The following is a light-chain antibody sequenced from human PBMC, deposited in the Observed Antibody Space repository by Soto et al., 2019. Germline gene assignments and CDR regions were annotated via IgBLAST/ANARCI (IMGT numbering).Light chain of an antibody. Sequence: DIQMTQSPSTLSASVGDRVTITSRASQSISSWLAWYQQKPGKAPKLLIFGASTLQSGVPSRFSGSGSGTDFTLTISSLQPDDSATYYCQQYHTYWWTFGQGTKVDIK. CDR2: GAS. V-gene: IGKV1-5*01. J-gene: IGKJ1*01. CDR3: QQYHTYWWT. CDR1: QSISSW.